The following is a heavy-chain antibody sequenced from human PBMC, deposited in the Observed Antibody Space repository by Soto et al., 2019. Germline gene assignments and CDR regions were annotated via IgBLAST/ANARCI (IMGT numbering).Heavy chain of an antibody. CDR3: ARDLGEMADM. CDR2: INPSGGST. J-gene: IGHJ3*02. CDR1: GYTFTGYY. V-gene: IGHV1-46*01. D-gene: IGHD3-16*01. Sequence: ASVKVSCKASGYTFTGYYTHWVRQAPGQGLEWMGIINPSGGSTSYAQKFQGRVTMTRDTSTSTVYMELSSLRSEDTAVYYCARDLGEMADMWGQGTMVTVSS.